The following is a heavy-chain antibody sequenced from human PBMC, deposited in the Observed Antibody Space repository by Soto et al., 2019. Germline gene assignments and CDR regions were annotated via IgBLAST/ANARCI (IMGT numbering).Heavy chain of an antibody. V-gene: IGHV3-21*01. D-gene: IGHD2-15*01. CDR1: GFTFDSYS. J-gene: IGHJ2*01. Sequence: EVQLVESGGGLVKPGGSLRLSCAASGFTFDSYSMNWVRQAPGKGLEWVSYISVTSTYIYYADSVKGRFTISRDNAKNSLYLQMNSLRAEYTAMYYCARGGPIVVVSNWYFDLWGRGALVTVSS. CDR2: ISVTSTYI. CDR3: ARGGPIVVVSNWYFDL.